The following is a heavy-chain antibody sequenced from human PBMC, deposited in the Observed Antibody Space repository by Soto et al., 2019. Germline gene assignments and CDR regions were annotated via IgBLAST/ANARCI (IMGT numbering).Heavy chain of an antibody. D-gene: IGHD2-8*01. CDR3: AGRYCTNGVCYTNYYYYIDV. J-gene: IGHJ6*03. Sequence: EVQLLESGGGLVQPGGSLRLSCAASGFTFSTYAMSWVRQAPGKGLEWVSTITTSGGNTYYADSVQGRFTISRANSKNTLYLQMNSLRVEDTAVYYCAGRYCTNGVCYTNYYYYIDVWGKGTTVTVSS. CDR1: GFTFSTYA. V-gene: IGHV3-23*01. CDR2: ITTSGGNT.